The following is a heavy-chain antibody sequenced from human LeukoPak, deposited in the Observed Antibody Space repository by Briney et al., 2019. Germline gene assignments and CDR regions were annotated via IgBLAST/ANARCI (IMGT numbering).Heavy chain of an antibody. CDR3: ARTYPGIALAGTFDY. D-gene: IGHD6-19*01. CDR1: GFTFSSYW. Sequence: GGSLRLTCSASGFTFSSYWMGWVRQPPGKGLQWVANIEQDGTDKYYVDSVRGRFTISRDNAKNSLYLQMDSLRADDTAVYFCARTYPGIALAGTFDYWGQGTLVTVSS. J-gene: IGHJ4*02. V-gene: IGHV3-7*01. CDR2: IEQDGTDK.